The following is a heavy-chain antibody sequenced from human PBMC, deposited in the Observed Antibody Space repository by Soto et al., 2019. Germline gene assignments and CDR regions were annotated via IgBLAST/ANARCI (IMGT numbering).Heavy chain of an antibody. CDR1: GDSVSSNSAA. Sequence: SRTLSLTCAISGDSVSSNSAAWNWIRQSPSRGLEWLGRTYYRSKWYNDYAVSVKSRITINPDTSKNQFSLQLNSVTPEDTGVYYCAREGTEDYYYYYGMDVWGQGTTVTVSS. CDR2: TYYRSKWYN. J-gene: IGHJ6*02. V-gene: IGHV6-1*01. CDR3: AREGTEDYYYYYGMDV. D-gene: IGHD1-1*01.